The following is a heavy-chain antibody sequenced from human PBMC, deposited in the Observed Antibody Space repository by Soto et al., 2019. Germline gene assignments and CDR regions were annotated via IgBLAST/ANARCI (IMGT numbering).Heavy chain of an antibody. CDR3: ARHVLVPAAIGGMDV. Sequence: SVTMSVTCTVAGGNIIAYCWGWIRKKTGKGLEWIGSIYYSGSTYYNPSLKSRVTISVDTSKNQFSLKLSSVTAADTAVFYCARHVLVPAAIGGMDVWGQGTTVTVSS. J-gene: IGHJ6*02. V-gene: IGHV4-39*01. D-gene: IGHD2-2*02. CDR1: GGNIIAYC. CDR2: IYYSGST.